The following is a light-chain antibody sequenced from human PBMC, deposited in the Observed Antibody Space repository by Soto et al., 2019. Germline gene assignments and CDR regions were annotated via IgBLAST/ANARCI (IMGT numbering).Light chain of an antibody. J-gene: IGKJ2*01. CDR1: QNVGSN. CDR3: QHYNNWPPYS. CDR2: GAS. Sequence: EIVMTQSPATLSVSPGERATLSCRASQNVGSNLAWYQQRPGQAPRLLIYGASTRATGIPARFTGSGSGTDFTLTVSSPPSEDFAVYDCQHYNNWPPYSFGQGTKLEIK. V-gene: IGKV3-15*01.